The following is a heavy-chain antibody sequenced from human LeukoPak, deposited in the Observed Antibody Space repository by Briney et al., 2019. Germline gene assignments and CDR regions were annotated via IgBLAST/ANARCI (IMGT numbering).Heavy chain of an antibody. J-gene: IGHJ3*02. V-gene: IGHV4-38-2*02. D-gene: IGHD3-9*01. CDR1: GYSISSGYY. Sequence: SETLSLTCTVSGYSISSGYYWGWIRQPPGKGLEWIGSIYHSGSTYYNPSLKSRVTISVDTSKNQFSLQLSSVTAADTAVYYCARDRRYDILTDDAFDIWGQGTMVTVSS. CDR3: ARDRRYDILTDDAFDI. CDR2: IYHSGST.